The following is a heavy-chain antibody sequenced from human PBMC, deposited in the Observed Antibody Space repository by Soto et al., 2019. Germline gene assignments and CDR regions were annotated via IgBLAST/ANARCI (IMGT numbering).Heavy chain of an antibody. CDR3: ARACKVLRFLEWLSYAFDI. J-gene: IGHJ3*02. D-gene: IGHD3-3*01. CDR1: GFTFSSYA. V-gene: IGHV3-30-3*01. CDR2: ISYDGSNK. Sequence: GGSLRLSCAASGFTFSSYAMHWVRQAPGKGLEWVAVISYDGSNKYYSDSVKGRFTISRDNSKNTLYLQMNSLRADDTAVYYSARACKVLRFLEWLSYAFDIWGQVTMVTV.